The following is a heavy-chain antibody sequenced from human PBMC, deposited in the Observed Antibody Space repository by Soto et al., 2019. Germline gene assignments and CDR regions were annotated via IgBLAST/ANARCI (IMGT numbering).Heavy chain of an antibody. V-gene: IGHV1-18*01. D-gene: IGHD5-12*01. CDR3: SRCKYSGYGTYYYYYMDV. CDR1: GYSFSDYG. Sequence: GQLVQSGAEVKKPGDSVNVSCKASGYSFSDYGISWVRQAPGQGLQWMGWISAYNNKTNSARKFQGRVSMTIDTSTNTAYMELRSLRSDDTAVYYCSRCKYSGYGTYYYYYMDVWGKGTTVTVSS. CDR2: ISAYNNKT. J-gene: IGHJ6*03.